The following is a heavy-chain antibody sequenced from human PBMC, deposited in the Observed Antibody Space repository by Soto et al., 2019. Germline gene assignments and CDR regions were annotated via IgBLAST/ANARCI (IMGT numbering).Heavy chain of an antibody. V-gene: IGHV3-7*01. Sequence: GGSLRLSSAASGFTFSSYWMSWVGQGPGKGLEWVANIKQDGSGKYYVDSVKGRFTISRDNAKNSLYLQMNSLRAEDTAVYYCAREDPDIVLMVYAIEETYYFDYWGQRTLVTVSS. J-gene: IGHJ4*02. CDR1: GFTFSSYW. CDR3: AREDPDIVLMVYAIEETYYFDY. CDR2: IKQDGSGK. D-gene: IGHD2-8*01.